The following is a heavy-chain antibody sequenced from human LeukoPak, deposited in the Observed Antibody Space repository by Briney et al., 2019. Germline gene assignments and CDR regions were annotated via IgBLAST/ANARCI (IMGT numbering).Heavy chain of an antibody. CDR1: GGSISSHY. CDR2: IYYSGST. J-gene: IGHJ4*02. V-gene: IGHV4-59*11. CDR3: ARVEINDYGDNYFDY. Sequence: SETLSLTCTVSGGSISSHYWSWIRQPLGKGLEWIGYIYYSGSTNYNPSLKSRVTISVDTSKNQFSLKLSSVTAADTAVYYCARVEINDYGDNYFDYWGQGTLVTVSS. D-gene: IGHD4-17*01.